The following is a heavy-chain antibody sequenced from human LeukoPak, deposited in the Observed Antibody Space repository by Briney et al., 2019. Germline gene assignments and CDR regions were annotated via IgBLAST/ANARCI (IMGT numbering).Heavy chain of an antibody. J-gene: IGHJ4*02. Sequence: GESLKISCKGSGYTFTNYWIGWVRQRPGKGLEWMGIIYPGDSDTRYNPSFQGQVTISADTSISTAYLQWSSLKASDTAIYYCARREKTTEIFDHWGQGTLVSVSS. D-gene: IGHD4-17*01. CDR3: ARREKTTEIFDH. CDR2: IYPGDSDT. V-gene: IGHV5-51*01. CDR1: GYTFTNYW.